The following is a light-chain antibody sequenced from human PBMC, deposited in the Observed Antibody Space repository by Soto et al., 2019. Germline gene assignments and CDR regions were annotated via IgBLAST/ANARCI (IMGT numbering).Light chain of an antibody. CDR1: QSVSSY. V-gene: IGKV3-11*01. CDR2: DAS. CDR3: QQRSNWPGT. Sequence: EIVLTKSPATLSLSPWERATLSCRASQSVSSYLAWYQQKPGQAPRLLIYDASNRATGIPARFSGSGSGTDFTLTISSLEPEDFAVYYCQQRSNWPGTFGQGTKVDIK. J-gene: IGKJ2*01.